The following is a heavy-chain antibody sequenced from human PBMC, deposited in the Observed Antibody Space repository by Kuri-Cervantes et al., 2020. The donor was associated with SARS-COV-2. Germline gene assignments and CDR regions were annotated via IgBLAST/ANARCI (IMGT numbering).Heavy chain of an antibody. D-gene: IGHD6-13*01. CDR1: GFTFSSYE. J-gene: IGHJ6*01. CDR3: AREQAAGNYYYYGMDV. CDR2: ISSSGSTI. Sequence: GESLKISCAASGFTFSSYEMNWVRQAPGKGLEWVSYISSSGSTIYYADSVKGRFTISRDNAKSSLYLQMNSLRAEDTAVYYCAREQAAGNYYYYGMDVWGQGTMVTVAS. V-gene: IGHV3-48*03.